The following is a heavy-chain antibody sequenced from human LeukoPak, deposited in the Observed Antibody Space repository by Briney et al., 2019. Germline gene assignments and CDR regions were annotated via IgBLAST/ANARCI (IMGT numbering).Heavy chain of an antibody. CDR2: IYDSGST. J-gene: IGHJ4*02. D-gene: IGHD4-17*01. V-gene: IGHV4-59*01. Sequence: PSETLSLTCTVSGGSIRSYYWSWIRQPPGKGLEWIGYIYDSGSTNYNPSLKSRGSISVDTSENQFSLKLSSVTAADTAVYYCARTGSTVTMLYPFDHWGQGTLVTVS. CDR3: ARTGSTVTMLYPFDH. CDR1: GGSIRSYY.